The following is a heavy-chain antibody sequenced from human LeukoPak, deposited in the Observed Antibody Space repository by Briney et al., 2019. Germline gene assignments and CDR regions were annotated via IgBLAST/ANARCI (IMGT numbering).Heavy chain of an antibody. D-gene: IGHD6-13*01. CDR1: GFAFSSCA. J-gene: IGHJ4*02. Sequence: GGSLRLSCSASGFAFSSCAMHWVRQAPGKGLEYVSAIDSHGGSTYYADSVKDRFTISRDNSKNTLYLQMSSLKTEDTAVYYCVKVPIATTAYYFDYWGQGTLVTVSS. CDR2: IDSHGGST. CDR3: VKVPIATTAYYFDY. V-gene: IGHV3-64D*06.